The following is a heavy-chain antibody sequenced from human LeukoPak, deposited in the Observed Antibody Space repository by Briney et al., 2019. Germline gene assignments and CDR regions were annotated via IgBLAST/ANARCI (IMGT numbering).Heavy chain of an antibody. CDR1: GFTFTTYS. CDR3: ARVGYSYGYGSDY. CDR2: ISGSSSTI. J-gene: IGHJ4*02. D-gene: IGHD5-18*01. V-gene: IGHV3-48*01. Sequence: PGGSLSLSCAAPGFTFTTYSMNWVRQAPGKGLEWVSYISGSSSTIYYADSVKGRFTISRDNAKNSLYLQMNSLRAEDTAVYYCARVGYSYGYGSDYWGQGTLVTVSS.